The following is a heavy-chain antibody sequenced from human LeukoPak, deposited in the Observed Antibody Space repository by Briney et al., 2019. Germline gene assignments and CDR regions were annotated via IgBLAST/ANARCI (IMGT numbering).Heavy chain of an antibody. D-gene: IGHD7-27*01. V-gene: IGHV3-53*01. CDR2: IYSGGST. CDR3: ARDLVWGTPGP. J-gene: IGHJ5*02. Sequence: GGSLRLSCAAFGFTVSSNYMSWVRQAPGKGLEWVSVIYSGGSTYYADSVKGRFTISRDNSKNTLYLQMNSLRAEDTAVYYCARDLVWGTPGPWGQGTLVTVSS. CDR1: GFTVSSNY.